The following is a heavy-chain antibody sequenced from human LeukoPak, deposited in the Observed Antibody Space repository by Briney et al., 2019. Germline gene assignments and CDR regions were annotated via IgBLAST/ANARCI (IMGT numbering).Heavy chain of an antibody. CDR1: GFTVSSNY. Sequence: GGSLRLSCAASGFTVSSNYMSWVRQAPGKGLEWVSVIYSGGSTYYADSVKGRFTISRDNSKNTLYLQMNNLRAEDTAVYYCARDSYSSSILDPWGQGTLVTVSS. D-gene: IGHD6-6*01. V-gene: IGHV3-53*01. J-gene: IGHJ5*02. CDR2: IYSGGST. CDR3: ARDSYSSSILDP.